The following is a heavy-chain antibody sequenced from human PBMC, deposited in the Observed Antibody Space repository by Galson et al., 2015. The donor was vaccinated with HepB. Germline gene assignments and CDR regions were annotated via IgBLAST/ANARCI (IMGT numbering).Heavy chain of an antibody. CDR1: GFTFSSYA. J-gene: IGHJ4*02. D-gene: IGHD6-13*01. Sequence: SLRLSCAASGFTFSSYAMHWVRQAPGKGLEWVAVISYDGSNKYYADSVKGRFTISRDNSKNTLYLQMDSLRVEDSAVYYCAKALHSSTWYYFDYWGQGNLVTVSS. CDR2: ISYDGSNK. CDR3: AKALHSSTWYYFDY. V-gene: IGHV3-30-3*01.